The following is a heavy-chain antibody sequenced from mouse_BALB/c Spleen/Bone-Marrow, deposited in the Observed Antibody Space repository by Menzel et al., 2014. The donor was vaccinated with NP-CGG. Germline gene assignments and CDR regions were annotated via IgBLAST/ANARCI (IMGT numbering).Heavy chain of an antibody. CDR2: ISTYYGDA. CDR1: GYTFTDYA. CDR3: ASYGYDYWYFDV. V-gene: IGHV1S137*01. D-gene: IGHD2-2*01. J-gene: IGHJ1*01. Sequence: LVESGAELVRPGVSVKISCKGSGYTFTDYAMHWVKQSHAKSLEWIGVISTYYGDASYNQKFKGKATMTVDKSSSTAYMELARLTSEDSAIYYCASYGYDYWYFDVWGAGTTVTVSS.